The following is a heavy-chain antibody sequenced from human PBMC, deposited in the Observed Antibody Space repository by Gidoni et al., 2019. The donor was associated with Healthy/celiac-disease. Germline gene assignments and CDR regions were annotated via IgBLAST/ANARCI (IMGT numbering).Heavy chain of an antibody. CDR2: ISYDGSNK. Sequence: QVQLVESGGGVVQPGRSLRLSCAASGFTFSSYAMHWVRQAPGKGLEWVAVISYDGSNKYYADSVKGRFTISRDNSKNTLYLQMNSLRAEDTAVYYCARSSTRRGNWFDPWGQGTLVTVSS. J-gene: IGHJ5*02. CDR3: ARSSTRRGNWFDP. CDR1: GFTFSSYA. V-gene: IGHV3-30-3*01.